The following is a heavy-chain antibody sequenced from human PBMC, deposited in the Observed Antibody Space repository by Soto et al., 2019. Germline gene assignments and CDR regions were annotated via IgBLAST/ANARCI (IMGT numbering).Heavy chain of an antibody. CDR2: IYYSGST. V-gene: IGHV4-59*01. Sequence: PSETLSLTCTVPGGSISSYYWSWIRQPPGKGLEWIGYIYYSGSTNYNPSLKSRDTISVDTSKNQFSLKLSSVTAADTAVYYCAKNYGNAFDIWGQGTMVTVSS. CDR3: AKNYGNAFDI. J-gene: IGHJ3*02. CDR1: GGSISSYY. D-gene: IGHD3-10*01.